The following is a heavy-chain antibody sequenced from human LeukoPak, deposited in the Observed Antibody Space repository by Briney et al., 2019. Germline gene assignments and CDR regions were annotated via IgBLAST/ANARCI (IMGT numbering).Heavy chain of an antibody. CDR1: GFTFSSYG. J-gene: IGHJ4*02. V-gene: IGHV3-30*18. Sequence: GGSLRLSCAASGFTFSSYGMHWVRQAPGKGLEWVAVISYDGSNKYYADSVKGRFTISRDNSKNTLYLQMNSLRAEDTAVYYCAKDLGGFDYWGQGTLVTVSS. CDR3: AKDLGGFDY. D-gene: IGHD3-16*01. CDR2: ISYDGSNK.